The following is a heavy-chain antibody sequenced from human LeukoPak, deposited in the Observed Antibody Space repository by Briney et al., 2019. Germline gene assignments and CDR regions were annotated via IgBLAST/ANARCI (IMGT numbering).Heavy chain of an antibody. CDR2: IKQDGSEK. CDR3: ARGRSGSYQRYYFDY. Sequence: PGGSLRLSCAASGFTFSNYWMSWVRQAPGKGLEWVANIKQDGSEKYYVDSVKGRFTISRDNAKNSLYLQMNSLRAEDTAVYYCARGRSGSYQRYYFDYWGQGTLVTVSS. CDR1: GFTFSNYW. D-gene: IGHD1-26*01. V-gene: IGHV3-7*01. J-gene: IGHJ4*02.